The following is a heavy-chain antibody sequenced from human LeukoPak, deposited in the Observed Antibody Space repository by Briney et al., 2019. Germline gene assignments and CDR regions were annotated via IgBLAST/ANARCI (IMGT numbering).Heavy chain of an antibody. CDR3: ARDQEAFDY. Sequence: ASVNVSCKASGYSFTSNYIHWVRQAPGQGLEWMGMIYPRDGSTSYAQKFQSRVTVTRDTSTSTVHMELSGLRSEDTAVYYCARDQEAFDYWGQGTLVTVSS. V-gene: IGHV1-46*01. CDR1: GYSFTSNY. CDR2: IYPRDGST. J-gene: IGHJ4*02.